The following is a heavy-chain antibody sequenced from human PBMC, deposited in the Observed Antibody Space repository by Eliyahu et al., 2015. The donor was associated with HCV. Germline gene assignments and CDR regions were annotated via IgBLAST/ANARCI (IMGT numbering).Heavy chain of an antibody. V-gene: IGHV3-30*03. J-gene: IGHJ4*02. CDR3: ARGNSEGGFFDL. Sequence: QVQLVQSGGGLVQPGGXLRLXCKASKFTFSTYGMYWVRQAPGKGLEWVAVIAFDGKNGYYADSVXGRFTISRDNSEETVVLDMSSVRGDDTAVYYCARGNSEGGFFDLWGQGTLVVVSS. CDR1: KFTFSTYG. CDR2: IAFDGKNG. D-gene: IGHD1-1*01.